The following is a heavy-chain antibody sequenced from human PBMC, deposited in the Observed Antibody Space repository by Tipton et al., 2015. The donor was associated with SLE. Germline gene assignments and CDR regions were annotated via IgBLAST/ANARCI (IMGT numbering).Heavy chain of an antibody. J-gene: IGHJ4*02. D-gene: IGHD6-6*01. Sequence: TLSLTCTVSGGSISSSYWSWIRQPAGKGLEWLGRIYTSGSTNYNPSLKSRVTISVDTSKNQFSLKLSSVTAADTAVYYCARLMGYSSSSGSLGYWGQGTLVTVTS. V-gene: IGHV4-4*07. CDR3: ARLMGYSSSSGSLGY. CDR1: GGSISSSY. CDR2: IYTSGST.